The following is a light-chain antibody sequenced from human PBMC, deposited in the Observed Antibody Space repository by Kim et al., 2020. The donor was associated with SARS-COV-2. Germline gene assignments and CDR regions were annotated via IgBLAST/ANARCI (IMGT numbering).Light chain of an antibody. CDR1: QSVSRNY. J-gene: IGKJ4*01. Sequence: LSPGERATLSCRASQSVSRNYLGWYQQKPGPTPRLLLYGASSKATGFPDRFSGSGSGTDFTLTISRLEPEDFAVYCCQQYGNAVTFGGGTKVDIK. CDR3: QQYGNAVT. CDR2: GAS. V-gene: IGKV3-20*01.